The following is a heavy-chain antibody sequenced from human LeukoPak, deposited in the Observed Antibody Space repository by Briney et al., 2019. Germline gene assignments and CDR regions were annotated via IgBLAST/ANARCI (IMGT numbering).Heavy chain of an antibody. D-gene: IGHD2-2*01. CDR1: GGTFSSYA. CDR2: IIPILGTA. CDR3: ARDRGDIVVVPAAMNYYYYYMDV. Sequence: SVKVSCKASGGTFSSYAISWVRQAPGQGLEWMGGIIPILGTANYAQKFQGRVTITADESTSTAYMELSSLRSEDTAVYYCARDRGDIVVVPAAMNYYYYYMDVWDKGTTVTVSS. J-gene: IGHJ6*03. V-gene: IGHV1-69*13.